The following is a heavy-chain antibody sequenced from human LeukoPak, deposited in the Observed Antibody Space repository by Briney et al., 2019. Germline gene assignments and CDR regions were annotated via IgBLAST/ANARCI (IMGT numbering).Heavy chain of an antibody. CDR3: ARAQVLRYFDWLSDAFDI. J-gene: IGHJ3*02. D-gene: IGHD3-9*01. CDR1: GFTFSSCS. CDR2: ISSSSSYI. Sequence: GGSLRLSCAASGFTFSSCSMNWVRQAPGKGLEWVSSISSSSSYIYYADSVKGRFTISRDNAKNSLYLQMNSLRAEDTAVYYCARAQVLRYFDWLSDAFDIWGQGTMVTVSS. V-gene: IGHV3-21*01.